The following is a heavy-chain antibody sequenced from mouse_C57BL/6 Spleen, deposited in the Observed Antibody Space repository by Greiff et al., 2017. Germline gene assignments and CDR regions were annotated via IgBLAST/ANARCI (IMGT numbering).Heavy chain of an antibody. CDR3: ARGDYSNYLYAMDY. D-gene: IGHD2-5*01. V-gene: IGHV1-72*01. CDR2: IDPNSGGT. Sequence: VKLVESGAELVKPGASVKLSCKASGYTFTSYWMHWVKQRPGRGLEWIGRIDPNSGGTKYNEKFKSKATLTVDKPSSTAYMQLSSLTSEDSAVYYCARGDYSNYLYAMDYWGQGTSVTVSS. CDR1: GYTFTSYW. J-gene: IGHJ4*01.